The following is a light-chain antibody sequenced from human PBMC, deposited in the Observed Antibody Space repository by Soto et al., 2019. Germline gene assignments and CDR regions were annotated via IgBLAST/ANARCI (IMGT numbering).Light chain of an antibody. CDR2: GAS. J-gene: IGKJ2*01. CDR3: QQYGSSPYT. CDR1: QSVSSSY. Sequence: EIVLTQSPGTLSLSPGERVTLSCRASQSVSSSYLAWFQQRPGQAPRLLIYGASITATGIPDRFRGSGSGTDFTLTISRLEPEVFAVYYCQQYGSSPYTFVQGTKLDIK. V-gene: IGKV3-20*01.